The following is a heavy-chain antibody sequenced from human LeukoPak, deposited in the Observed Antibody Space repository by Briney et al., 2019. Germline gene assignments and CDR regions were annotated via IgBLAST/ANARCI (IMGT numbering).Heavy chain of an antibody. D-gene: IGHD5-24*01. V-gene: IGHV5-51*01. Sequence: PGESLKISCKGSGSTFTTYWIAWVRQLPGKGLEYMGIIYPGDSDTKYSPSFQGQVTISGDKSISTAYLQWSSLKASDTAIYYCARHPRPGIQLSHMDVWGQGTTVTVSS. J-gene: IGHJ6*02. CDR3: ARHPRPGIQLSHMDV. CDR2: IYPGDSDT. CDR1: GSTFTTYW.